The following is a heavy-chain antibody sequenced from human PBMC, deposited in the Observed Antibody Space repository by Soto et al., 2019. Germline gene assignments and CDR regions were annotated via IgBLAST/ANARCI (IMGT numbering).Heavy chain of an antibody. CDR2: MFYGVST. D-gene: IGHD3-3*02. CDR3: ARLPSRHLVDY. CDR1: GSSSNSSGYY. V-gene: IGHV4-39*01. J-gene: IGHJ4*02. Sequence: SEPLSLTCTVPGSSSNSSGYYWGWIRQPPGKGLEWIGSMFYGVSTYYNPSLKSRVTVSVDTSKNQFSLNLRSVTAADTAVYYCARLPSRHLVDYWGQGTLVTVSS.